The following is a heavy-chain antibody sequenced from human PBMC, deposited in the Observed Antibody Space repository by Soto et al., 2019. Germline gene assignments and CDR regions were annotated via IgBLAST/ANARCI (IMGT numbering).Heavy chain of an antibody. Sequence: QVQLQESGPGLVKPSETLSLTCTVSGGSISSYYWSWIRQPPGKGLEWIGYIYYSGSTNYNPSLKSRVTISVDTSQNQFALKLGSVTAADTAVYYCARGGSAAAPDNWFDPWGQGTLVTVSS. CDR1: GGSISSYY. V-gene: IGHV4-59*01. CDR3: ARGGSAAAPDNWFDP. J-gene: IGHJ5*02. CDR2: IYYSGST. D-gene: IGHD6-13*01.